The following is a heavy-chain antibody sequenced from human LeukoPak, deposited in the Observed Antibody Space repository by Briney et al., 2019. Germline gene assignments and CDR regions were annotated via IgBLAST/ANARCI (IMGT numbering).Heavy chain of an antibody. CDR2: IRYDGSNK. J-gene: IGHJ6*03. CDR3: AKDPRVPAAILGLYYYYYYYMDV. D-gene: IGHD2-2*02. Sequence: GGSLRLSCAASGLTFSSYGMHWVRQAPGKGLEWVAFIRYDGSNKYYADSVKGRFTISRDNSKNTLYLQMNSLRAEDTAVYYCAKDPRVPAAILGLYYYYYYYMDVWGKGTTVTVSS. CDR1: GLTFSSYG. V-gene: IGHV3-30*02.